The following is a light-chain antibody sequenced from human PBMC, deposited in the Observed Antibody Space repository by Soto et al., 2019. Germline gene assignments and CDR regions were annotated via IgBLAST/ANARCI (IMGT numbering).Light chain of an antibody. CDR3: QQRSNWPPLT. V-gene: IGKV3-11*01. Sequence: EIVLTQSPATLSLSPGERATLSCRASQSVSSYLTWYQQKPGQAPRLLIYYAATRATGIPARFSSSRSGTDFTLTISSLEPEDFAVYYCQQRSNWPPLTFGGGTKVEIK. J-gene: IGKJ4*01. CDR1: QSVSSY. CDR2: YAA.